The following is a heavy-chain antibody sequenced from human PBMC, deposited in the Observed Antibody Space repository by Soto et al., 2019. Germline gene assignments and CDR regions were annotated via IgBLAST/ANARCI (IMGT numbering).Heavy chain of an antibody. D-gene: IGHD3-22*01. CDR1: EYSFAGYW. CDR3: ARQIYDSDTGPNFQYYFDS. Sequence: GESLKISCKGSEYSFAGYWITWVRQKPGKGLEWVGRIDPSDSQTYYSPSFRGHVTISVTKSITTVFLQWSSLRASDTAMYYCARQIYDSDTGPNFQYYFDSWGQGTPVTVSS. J-gene: IGHJ4*02. CDR2: IDPSDSQT. V-gene: IGHV5-10-1*01.